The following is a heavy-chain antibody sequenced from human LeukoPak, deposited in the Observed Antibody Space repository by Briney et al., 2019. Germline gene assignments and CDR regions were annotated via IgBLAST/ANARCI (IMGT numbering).Heavy chain of an antibody. D-gene: IGHD1-26*01. Sequence: PGGSLRLSCAASGFTVSSNYMSWVRQAPGKGLEWVSVIYSGGRTYYADSVKGRFTISRDNSKNTLYLQMNSLRAEDTAVYYCASPAGATHKGTVDYWGQGTLVTVSS. CDR3: ASPAGATHKGTVDY. CDR1: GFTVSSNY. CDR2: IYSGGRT. V-gene: IGHV3-66*01. J-gene: IGHJ4*02.